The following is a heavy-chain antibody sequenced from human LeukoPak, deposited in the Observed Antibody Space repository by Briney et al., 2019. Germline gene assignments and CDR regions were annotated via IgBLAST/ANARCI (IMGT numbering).Heavy chain of an antibody. J-gene: IGHJ5*02. CDR3: ARQGRSLNWFDP. CDR2: IYYSGST. V-gene: IGHV4-39*01. D-gene: IGHD2-15*01. Sequence: SETLSLTCTVSGGSISSSSYYWGWIRQPPGKGLEWIGSIYYSGSTYYNPSLKSRVTISVDTSKNQFSQKLSSVTAADTAVYYCARQGRSLNWFDPWGQGTLVTVSS. CDR1: GGSISSSSYY.